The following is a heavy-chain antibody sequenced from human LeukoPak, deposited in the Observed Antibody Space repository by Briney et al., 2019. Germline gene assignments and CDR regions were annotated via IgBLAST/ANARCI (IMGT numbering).Heavy chain of an antibody. Sequence: GGALRLSCAASGFPFSSYWMSWVREAPGKGRQWVATIKQDGSQRYYVDSVRGRFSISRDNAESSLYLQKNSLTAEDTTVYYCARLYCSGASCYANLDYWGQGTLVSVSS. V-gene: IGHV3-7*04. CDR3: ARLYCSGASCYANLDY. CDR1: GFPFSSYW. D-gene: IGHD2-15*01. J-gene: IGHJ4*02. CDR2: IKQDGSQR.